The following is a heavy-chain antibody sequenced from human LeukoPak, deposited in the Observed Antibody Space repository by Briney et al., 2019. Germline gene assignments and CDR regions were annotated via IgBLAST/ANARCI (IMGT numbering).Heavy chain of an antibody. V-gene: IGHV3-21*01. Sequence: PGGSLRLSCAASGFTFSSYSMNWVRQAPGKGLEWVSSISSSSSYIYYADSVKGRFTISRDNAKNSLYLQMNSLRAEDTAVYYCARRPVAATCMDVWGQGTAVTVS. J-gene: IGHJ6*02. CDR3: ARRPVAATCMDV. CDR2: ISSSSSYI. CDR1: GFTFSSYS. D-gene: IGHD2-15*01.